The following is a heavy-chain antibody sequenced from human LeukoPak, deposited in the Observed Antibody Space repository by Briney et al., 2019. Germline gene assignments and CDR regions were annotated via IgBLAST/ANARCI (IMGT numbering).Heavy chain of an antibody. V-gene: IGHV3-74*01. CDR2: IKSDGSST. D-gene: IGHD6-13*01. Sequence: GGSLRLSCAASGFTFSNYWMHWVRQAPGKGPVWVSRIKSDGSSTRFAGSVQGRFTISRDNGKNTLYLQMNSLRAEDTAVYYCARGGETSNWYPGYFDYWGQGALVTVSS. CDR3: ARGGETSNWYPGYFDY. J-gene: IGHJ4*02. CDR1: GFTFSNYW.